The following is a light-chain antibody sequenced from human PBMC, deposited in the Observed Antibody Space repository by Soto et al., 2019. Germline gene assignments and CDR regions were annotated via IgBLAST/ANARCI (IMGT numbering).Light chain of an antibody. CDR3: QQYGSSRT. Sequence: IVLTQSPGTLSLSPGERATLSCRASQSVSSTYLAWYQQKAGQAPRLLIYAASRRATGIPDRFSGSGSGTDFTLTISRLEPEDFAVYYCQQYGSSRTFGQGTKVDIK. J-gene: IGKJ1*01. CDR1: QSVSSTY. CDR2: AAS. V-gene: IGKV3-20*01.